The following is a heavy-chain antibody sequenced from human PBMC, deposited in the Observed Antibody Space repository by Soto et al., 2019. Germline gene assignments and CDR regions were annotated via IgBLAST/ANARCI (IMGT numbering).Heavy chain of an antibody. CDR3: ASSGYYDSSGYTATDLDY. D-gene: IGHD3-22*01. Sequence: QVQLVESGGGVVQPGRSLRLSCAASGFTFSSYGMHWVRQAPGKGLEWVAVIWYDGSNKYYADSVKGRFTISRDNSKNTLYLQMNSLRAEDTAVYYCASSGYYDSSGYTATDLDYWGQGTLVTVFS. V-gene: IGHV3-33*01. CDR2: IWYDGSNK. CDR1: GFTFSSYG. J-gene: IGHJ4*02.